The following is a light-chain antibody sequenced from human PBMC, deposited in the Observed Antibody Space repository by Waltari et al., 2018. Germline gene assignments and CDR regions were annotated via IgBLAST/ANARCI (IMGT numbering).Light chain of an antibody. CDR1: QSVLYSSNDKNY. J-gene: IGKJ1*01. CDR2: WAS. CDR3: QQYYSKRT. Sequence: DIVMTQSPDSLAASLGERATINRKSSQSVLYSSNDKNYLAWYQQKPGQPPKLLIYWASTRQSGVPDRFSGSGSGTDFTLTISSLQAEDVVVYYCQQYYSKRTFGQGTKVEI. V-gene: IGKV4-1*01.